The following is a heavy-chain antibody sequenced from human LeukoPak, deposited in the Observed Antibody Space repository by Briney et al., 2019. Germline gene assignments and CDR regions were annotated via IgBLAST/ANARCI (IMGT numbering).Heavy chain of an antibody. CDR2: ISYDGSNK. CDR1: GFTFSSYG. Sequence: GGSLRLSCAASGFTFSSYGMHWVRQAPGKGLEWVAVISYDGSNKYYADSVEGRFTISRDNSKNTLYLQMNSLRAEDTAVYYCAKDHHPYYDILTGYLYPDYWGQGTLVTVSS. D-gene: IGHD3-9*01. J-gene: IGHJ4*02. CDR3: AKDHHPYYDILTGYLYPDY. V-gene: IGHV3-30*18.